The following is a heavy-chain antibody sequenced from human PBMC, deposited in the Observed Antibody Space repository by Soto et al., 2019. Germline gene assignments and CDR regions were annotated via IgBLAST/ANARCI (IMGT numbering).Heavy chain of an antibody. V-gene: IGHV4-39*01. CDR3: ARRPDYSAAKPVRGWFDP. D-gene: IGHD1-26*01. CDR2: IYYSGST. J-gene: IGHJ5*02. Sequence: QLQLQESGPGLVKPSETLSLTCTVSGGSISSSSYYWGWIRQPPGKGLEWIGSIYYSGSTYYNPSLKSRVTICVVPYKKLFSLKLSSVTAVDTAVYYCARRPDYSAAKPVRGWFDPWGQGTMVTVSS. CDR1: GGSISSSSYY.